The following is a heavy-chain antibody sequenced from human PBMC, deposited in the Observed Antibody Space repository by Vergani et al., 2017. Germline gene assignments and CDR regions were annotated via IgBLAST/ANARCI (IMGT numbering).Heavy chain of an antibody. CDR1: GFTFSSYA. J-gene: IGHJ6*03. V-gene: IGHV3-23*01. CDR2: ISGSGGST. D-gene: IGHD6-6*01. CDR3: AKDKDKSSSSQYYYYYMDV. Sequence: EVQLLESGGGLVQPGGSLRLSCAASGFTFSSYAMSWVRQAPGKGLEWVSAISGSGGSTYYADSVKGRFTISRDNSKNTLYLQMNSLRAEDTAVYYCAKDKDKSSSSQYYYYYMDVWGKGTTVTVSS.